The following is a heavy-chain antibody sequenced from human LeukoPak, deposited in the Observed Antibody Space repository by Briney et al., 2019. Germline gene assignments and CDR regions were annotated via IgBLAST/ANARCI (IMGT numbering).Heavy chain of an antibody. CDR3: ASGDYLYWYFDL. J-gene: IGHJ2*01. V-gene: IGHV3-23*01. D-gene: IGHD4-17*01. Sequence: GGSLRLSCAASGFTFSSYAMSWVRQAPGKGLEWASAISGSGGSTYYADSVKGRFTISRDNSKNTLYLQMNSLRAEDTAVYYCASGDYLYWYFDLWGRGTLVTVSS. CDR1: GFTFSSYA. CDR2: ISGSGGST.